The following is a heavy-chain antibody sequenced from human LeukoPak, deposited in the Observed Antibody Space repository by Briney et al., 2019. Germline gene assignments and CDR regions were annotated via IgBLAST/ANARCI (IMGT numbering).Heavy chain of an antibody. V-gene: IGHV3-30*03. CDR3: ALDGASSGYPDY. CDR2: ISYDGSNK. J-gene: IGHJ4*02. CDR1: GFTFSSYG. D-gene: IGHD3-22*01. Sequence: GGSLRLSCAASGFTFSSYGMHWVRQAPGKGLEWVAVISYDGSNKYYADSVKGRFTISRDNSKNTLYLQMNSLRAEDTAVYYCALDGASSGYPDYWGQGTLVTVSS.